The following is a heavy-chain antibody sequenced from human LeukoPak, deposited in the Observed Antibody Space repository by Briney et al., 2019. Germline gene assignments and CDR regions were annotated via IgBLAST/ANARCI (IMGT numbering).Heavy chain of an antibody. CDR2: ISGDGGST. CDR1: GFTFSSYS. V-gene: IGHV3-43*02. J-gene: IGHJ3*02. D-gene: IGHD5-18*01. Sequence: PGGSLRLSCAASGFTFSSYSMNWVRQAPGKGLEWVSLISGDGGSTYYADPVKGRFTISRDNSKNSLYLQMNSLRTEDTALYYCAKDMGDTAMVTFDIWGQGTMVTVSS. CDR3: AKDMGDTAMVTFDI.